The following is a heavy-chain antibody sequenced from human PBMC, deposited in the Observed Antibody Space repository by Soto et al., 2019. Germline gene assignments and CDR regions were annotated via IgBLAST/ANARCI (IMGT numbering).Heavy chain of an antibody. CDR1: GYTFTNFG. CDR2: ISAYNGNT. CDR3: ARGGTPVGY. D-gene: IGHD3-16*01. J-gene: IGHJ4*02. V-gene: IGHV1-18*01. Sequence: QVQLVQSGAEVKKPGASVKVSCKTSGYTFTNFGLSWVRQAPGQGLEWMGWISAYNGNTNYAQNFQGRVTMTTDTYTSTATKELRSLRSSDAAGDYCARGGTPVGYWGQGTLVTVSS.